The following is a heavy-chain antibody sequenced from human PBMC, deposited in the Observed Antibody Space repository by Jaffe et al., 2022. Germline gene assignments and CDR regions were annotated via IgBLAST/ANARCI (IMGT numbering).Heavy chain of an antibody. CDR1: GYSISSGYY. Sequence: QVQLQESGPGLVKPSETLSLTCAVSGYSISSGYYWGWIRQPPGKGLEWIGSIYHSGSTYYNPSLKSRVTISVDTSKNQFSLKLSSVTAADTAVYYCARDMRSMVRGVIIAGPSKYNWFDPWGQGTLVTVSS. J-gene: IGHJ5*02. D-gene: IGHD3-10*01. CDR3: ARDMRSMVRGVIIAGPSKYNWFDP. CDR2: IYHSGST. V-gene: IGHV4-38-2*02.